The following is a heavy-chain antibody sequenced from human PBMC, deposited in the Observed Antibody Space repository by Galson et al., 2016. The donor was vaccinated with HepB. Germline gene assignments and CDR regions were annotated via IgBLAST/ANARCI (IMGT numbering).Heavy chain of an antibody. CDR2: MNTNSGHT. J-gene: IGHJ6*02. Sequence: SVKVSCKASGYTFTNYDINWVRQATGQGLEWMGWMNTNSGHTDHAQRFQGRVTMTRNTSISTAYMELRSLKSEDSAVYYCARGDWIQLWLIDYYYAMDVWGQGTTVTVSS. D-gene: IGHD5-18*01. CDR1: GYTFTNYD. CDR3: ARGDWIQLWLIDYYYAMDV. V-gene: IGHV1-8*01.